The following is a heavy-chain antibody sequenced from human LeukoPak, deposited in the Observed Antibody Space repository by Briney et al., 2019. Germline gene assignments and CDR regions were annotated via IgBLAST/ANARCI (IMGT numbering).Heavy chain of an antibody. CDR3: ARDFAGGIGRYYYYMDV. CDR2: IYSGGST. CDR1: GFTVSSNY. D-gene: IGHD3-16*01. V-gene: IGHV3-53*01. J-gene: IGHJ6*03. Sequence: GGSLRLSCAASGFTVSSNYMSWVRQAPGKGLEWVSVIYSGGSTYYADSVKGRFTISRDNSKNTLYLQMNSLRAEDTAVYYCARDFAGGIGRYYYYMDVWGKGTTVTVSS.